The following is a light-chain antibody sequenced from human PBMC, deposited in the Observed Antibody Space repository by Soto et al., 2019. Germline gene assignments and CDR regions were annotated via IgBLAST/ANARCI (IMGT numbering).Light chain of an antibody. CDR2: NTN. CDR3: VLYVGSGIVV. V-gene: IGLV8-61*01. J-gene: IGLJ2*01. CDR1: SGSVSTSDY. Sequence: QTVVTQEPSLSVSPGRTVTLTCGLSSGSVSTSDYPSWYQQTPGQAPRTLIYNTNTRSSGVPDRFSGSILGNKAALTITGAQADDESEYYCVLYVGSGIVVFGGGTKLTVL.